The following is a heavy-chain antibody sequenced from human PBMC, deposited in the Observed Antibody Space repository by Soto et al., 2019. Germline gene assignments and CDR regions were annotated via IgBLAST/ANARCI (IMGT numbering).Heavy chain of an antibody. CDR2: IKSKTDGGTT. Sequence: GGSLRLSCAASGFTFSNAWINWVRQAPGKGLEWVGRIKSKTDGGTTDYAEPVKGRFAISRDDSNNMVYLQMNSLKIEDTAVYYFTTDSYSTIIIVRFDYWGHGTLVTVSS. D-gene: IGHD3-22*01. V-gene: IGHV3-15*07. J-gene: IGHJ4*01. CDR1: GFTFSNAW. CDR3: TTDSYSTIIIVRFDY.